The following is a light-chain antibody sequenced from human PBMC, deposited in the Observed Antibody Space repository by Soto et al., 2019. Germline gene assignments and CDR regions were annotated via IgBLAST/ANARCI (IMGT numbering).Light chain of an antibody. CDR3: QQYNTWSLIT. CDR1: QSIGSN. Sequence: EIVMTQSPATLSVSPGDTATLSCRASQSIGSNVGWYQPKPCQAPRLRIYGASTRATGISARFSGSGSGTEFSLTISSLQSEDLAVYYCQQYNTWSLITFGQGTRLEIK. CDR2: GAS. J-gene: IGKJ5*01. V-gene: IGKV3-15*01.